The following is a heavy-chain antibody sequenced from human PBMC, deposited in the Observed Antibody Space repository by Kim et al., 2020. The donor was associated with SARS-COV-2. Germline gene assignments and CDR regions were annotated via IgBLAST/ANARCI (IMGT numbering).Heavy chain of an antibody. D-gene: IGHD4-17*01. CDR3: ARHPRNYGSFDI. J-gene: IGHJ3*02. Sequence: SETLSLTCNVSGGSINNYYWSWIRQPPGKGLEWIGYVYYSGSTSYNSSLKSRVTISVDMSKNQFSLNLISVTAADTAVYYCARHPRNYGSFDIWGQGTMVTVSS. V-gene: IGHV4-59*08. CDR1: GGSINNYY. CDR2: VYYSGST.